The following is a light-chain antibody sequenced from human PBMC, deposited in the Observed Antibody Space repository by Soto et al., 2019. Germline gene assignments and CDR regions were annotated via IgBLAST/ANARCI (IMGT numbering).Light chain of an antibody. CDR1: TSDVGTYKP. J-gene: IGLJ2*01. CDR2: EDN. Sequence: QSALTQPASVSGSPGQSITVSCTGTTSDVGTYKPVSWYQHHPGNAPKLIIYEDNKRPSGVSNRLSGSKSGSTASLTISGLQAEDEVVDYCCSYAGATLHVIFGGGTKLTV. V-gene: IGLV2-23*01. CDR3: CSYAGATLHVI.